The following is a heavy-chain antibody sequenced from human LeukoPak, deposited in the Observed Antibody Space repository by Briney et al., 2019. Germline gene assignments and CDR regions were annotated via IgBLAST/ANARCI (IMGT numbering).Heavy chain of an antibody. V-gene: IGHV1-8*01. D-gene: IGHD6-13*01. CDR1: GYTFTSYD. CDR2: MNPNSGNT. J-gene: IGHJ3*02. Sequence: ASVKVSCKASGYTFTSYDTNWVRQATGQGLEWMGWMNPNSGNTGYAQKFQGRVTMTRNTSVSTAYMELSSLRSGDTAVYYCARGSYSSSWYFFEHDAFDIWGQGTMVTVSS. CDR3: ARGSYSSSWYFFEHDAFDI.